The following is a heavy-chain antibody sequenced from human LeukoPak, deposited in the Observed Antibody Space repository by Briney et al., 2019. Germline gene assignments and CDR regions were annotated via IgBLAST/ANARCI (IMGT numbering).Heavy chain of an antibody. V-gene: IGHV4-30-4*01. Sequence: PSEALSLTCTVSGGSINSGGYYWSWIRQPPGKGLEWLGYNYSSGSTYYNPSLMSRITISRDTSKKQFSLRLSSVTAADTAVYYCARDPRDASGTWGQGTLVTVSS. CDR3: ARDPRDASGT. J-gene: IGHJ5*02. D-gene: IGHD3-10*01. CDR2: NYSSGST. CDR1: GGSINSGGYY.